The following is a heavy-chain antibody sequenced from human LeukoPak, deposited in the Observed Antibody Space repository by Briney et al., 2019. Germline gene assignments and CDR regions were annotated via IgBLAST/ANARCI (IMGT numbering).Heavy chain of an antibody. V-gene: IGHV1-18*01. Sequence: ASMKVSCKASGCTFTSYGISWVRQAPGQGLEWMGWISAYNGNTNYAQKLQGRVTMTTDTSTSTAYMELRSLRSDDTAVYYCARDQEVRGVIYYYYYGMDVWGQGTTVTVSS. CDR2: ISAYNGNT. CDR1: GCTFTSYG. D-gene: IGHD3-10*01. CDR3: ARDQEVRGVIYYYYYGMDV. J-gene: IGHJ6*02.